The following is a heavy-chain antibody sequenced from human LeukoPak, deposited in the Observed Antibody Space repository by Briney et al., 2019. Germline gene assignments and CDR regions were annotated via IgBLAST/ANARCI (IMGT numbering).Heavy chain of an antibody. J-gene: IGHJ5*02. CDR1: GYTLTELS. V-gene: IGHV1-24*01. CDR2: FDPEDGET. D-gene: IGHD2-2*02. CDR3: ATVTLGGVPAAIFYGWFDP. Sequence: GASVKVSCKVSGYTLTELSMHWVRQAPGKGLEWMGGFDPEDGETIYAQKFQGRVTMTEDTSTDTAYMELSSLRSEDTAVYYCATVTLGGVPAAIFYGWFDPWGQGTLVTVSS.